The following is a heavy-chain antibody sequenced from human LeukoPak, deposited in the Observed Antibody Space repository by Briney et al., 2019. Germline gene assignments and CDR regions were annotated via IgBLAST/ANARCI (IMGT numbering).Heavy chain of an antibody. D-gene: IGHD3-10*01. Sequence: SETLSLTCTVSGYSISSYYWTWIRQPPGKGLEWIGYLDYSGSTNYNPSLKSRVTISVDTSKNQFSLRLSSVTAADTAVYYCASVRRGFGEYSKYDSYFFMDVWGKGTTVTISS. J-gene: IGHJ6*03. CDR3: ASVRRGFGEYSKYDSYFFMDV. CDR2: LDYSGST. CDR1: GYSISSYY. V-gene: IGHV4-59*08.